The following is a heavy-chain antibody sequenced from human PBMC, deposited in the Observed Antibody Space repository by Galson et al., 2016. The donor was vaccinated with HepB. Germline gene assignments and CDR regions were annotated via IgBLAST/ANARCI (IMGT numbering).Heavy chain of an antibody. CDR2: IWYDGSHK. D-gene: IGHD6-25*01. CDR3: ARNLRPPGYYGMDV. J-gene: IGHJ6*02. Sequence: SLRLSCAASEFTFSSYGMHWVRRAPGKGLEWVAVIWYDGSHKYYADSVKGRFTISRDTSQNTLYLQMNSLRAEDTAVYYCARNLRPPGYYGMDVWGQGTTVTVSS. CDR1: EFTFSSYG. V-gene: IGHV3-33*01.